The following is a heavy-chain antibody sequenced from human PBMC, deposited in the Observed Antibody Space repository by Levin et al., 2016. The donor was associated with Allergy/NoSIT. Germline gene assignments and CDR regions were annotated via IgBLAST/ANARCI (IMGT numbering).Heavy chain of an antibody. J-gene: IGHJ5*02. CDR2: AHYSGTT. Sequence: WIRQPPGKGLEWLGYAHYSGTTNYNPSLKSRVTISVDTTKNQFSLKLSSVTAADTAVYYCARQQYYYAYWFDPWGQGTLVTVSS. D-gene: IGHD3-10*01. CDR3: ARQQYYYAYWFDP. V-gene: IGHV4-59*08.